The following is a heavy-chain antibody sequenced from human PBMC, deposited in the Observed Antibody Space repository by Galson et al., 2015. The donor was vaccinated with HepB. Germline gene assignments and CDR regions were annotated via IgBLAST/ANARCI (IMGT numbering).Heavy chain of an antibody. J-gene: IGHJ4*02. CDR1: GFTFSSYA. Sequence: SLRLSCAASGFTFSSYAMSWVRQAPGKGLEWVSAISGSGGSTYYADSVKGRFTISRDNSKNTLYLQMNSLRAEDTAVYYCAKDPRDEYSSSSGDYWGQGTLVTVSS. CDR3: AKDPRDEYSSSSGDY. D-gene: IGHD6-6*01. CDR2: ISGSGGST. V-gene: IGHV3-23*01.